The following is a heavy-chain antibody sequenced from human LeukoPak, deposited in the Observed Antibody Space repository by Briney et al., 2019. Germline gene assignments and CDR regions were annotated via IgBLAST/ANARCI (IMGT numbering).Heavy chain of an antibody. CDR2: IYYSGST. D-gene: IGHD6-13*01. CDR1: GGSISSYY. Sequence: SETLSLTCTVSGGSISSYYWSWIRQPPGKDLEWIGYIYYSGSTNYNPSLKSRVTISVDTSKNQFSLKLSSVTAADTAVYYCARASGSSSWYYFDYWGQGTLVTVSS. J-gene: IGHJ4*02. V-gene: IGHV4-59*01. CDR3: ARASGSSSWYYFDY.